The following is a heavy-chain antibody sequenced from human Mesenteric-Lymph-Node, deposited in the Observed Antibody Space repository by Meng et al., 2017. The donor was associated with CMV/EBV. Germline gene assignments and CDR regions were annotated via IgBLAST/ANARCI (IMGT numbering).Heavy chain of an antibody. CDR3: ARLNSGYDYYYYYYGMDV. D-gene: IGHD5-12*01. CDR1: GFTFSAYS. CDR2: LSSGSSTT. Sequence: GESLKISCAASGFTFSAYSVNWVRQAPGKGLEWLSYLSSGSSTTYYGDSVKGRFTISRDNAENSLYLQMNSLRAEDTAVYYCARLNSGYDYYYYYYGMDVWGQGTTVTVSS. J-gene: IGHJ6*02. V-gene: IGHV3-48*04.